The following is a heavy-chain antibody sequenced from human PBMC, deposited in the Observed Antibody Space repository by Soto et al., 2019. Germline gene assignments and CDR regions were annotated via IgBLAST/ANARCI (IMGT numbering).Heavy chain of an antibody. V-gene: IGHV3-33*01. CDR1: GFTFRNYG. CDR3: ARDRTNYGDY. CDR2: IWYDGSNE. Sequence: QVQLVESGGGVVQPGRSLRLSCAASGFTFRNYGMHWVRQAPGKGLEWVAVIWYDGSNEYYEDSVKGRFTISRDNSKNTVYLQMNSLRDEDTAVYFCARDRTNYGDYWGQGTLVTVSS. D-gene: IGHD3-16*01. J-gene: IGHJ4*02.